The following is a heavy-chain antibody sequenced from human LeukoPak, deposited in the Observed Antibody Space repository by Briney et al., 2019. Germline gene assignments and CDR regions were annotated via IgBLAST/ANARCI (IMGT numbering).Heavy chain of an antibody. CDR3: ATVMGSSPSTAYFAY. D-gene: IGHD6-6*01. CDR1: GFIFTNNA. Sequence: PGGSLRLSCGGSGFIFTNNAINWVRRTPGKGLEWLSAISNDGRHIYYTDSVKGRFTTSRDNSRNTVYLQMNGLRVEDTAVYYCATVMGSSPSTAYFAYWGRGTLVTVSS. J-gene: IGHJ4*02. CDR2: ISNDGRHI. V-gene: IGHV3-23*01.